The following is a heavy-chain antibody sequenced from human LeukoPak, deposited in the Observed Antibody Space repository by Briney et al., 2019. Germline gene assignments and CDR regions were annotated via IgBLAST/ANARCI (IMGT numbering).Heavy chain of an antibody. J-gene: IGHJ3*02. D-gene: IGHD5-18*01. CDR3: ARDLKMGYSYGYGAFDI. Sequence: PGGTLRLSCAASIFSFNLYGISWVRQAPGKGLEWIATISGSGTNTHYADSVKGRLTISRDNSKNTVYVQMNSLRAEDTAVYYCARDLKMGYSYGYGAFDIWGQGTMVTVSS. CDR2: ISGSGTNT. CDR1: IFSFNLYG. V-gene: IGHV3-23*01.